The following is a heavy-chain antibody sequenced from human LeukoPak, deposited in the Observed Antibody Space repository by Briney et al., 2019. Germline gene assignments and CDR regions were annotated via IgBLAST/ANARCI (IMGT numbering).Heavy chain of an antibody. Sequence: ASVKVSCKASGGTFSSYAISWVRQAPGQGLEWMGGIIPIFGTANYAQKFQGRVTITADESTSTAYMELSSLRSEDTAVYYCARGLPSQLLSWNNWFDPWGQGTLVTVSS. CDR2: IIPIFGTA. CDR3: ARGLPSQLLSWNNWFDP. J-gene: IGHJ5*02. V-gene: IGHV1-69*13. D-gene: IGHD2-2*01. CDR1: GGTFSSYA.